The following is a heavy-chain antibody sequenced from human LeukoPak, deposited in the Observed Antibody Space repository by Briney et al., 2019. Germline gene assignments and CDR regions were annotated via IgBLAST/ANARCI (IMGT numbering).Heavy chain of an antibody. CDR2: IYHSGST. CDR1: GYSISSGYY. CDR3: AGEEGDYGSRQGDLNY. V-gene: IGHV4-38-2*02. D-gene: IGHD3-10*01. J-gene: IGHJ4*02. Sequence: PSETLSLTCAVSGYSISSGYYWGWIRQPPGKGLEWIGSIYHSGSTYYNPSLKSRVTISVDTSKNQFSLKLSSVTAADTAVYYCAGEEGDYGSRQGDLNYWAREPLVTVPP.